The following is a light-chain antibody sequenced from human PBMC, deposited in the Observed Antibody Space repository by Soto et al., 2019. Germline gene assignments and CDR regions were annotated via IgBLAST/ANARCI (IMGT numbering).Light chain of an antibody. CDR1: QSVSSSY. V-gene: IGKV3-20*01. CDR3: QHYGSSPWT. CDR2: GAS. Sequence: EIVSTRSPGTLSLSPGERATLSCRASQSVSSSYLAWYQQKPGQAPRLLIYGASSRATGIPDRFSGSGSGTDFTLTISRXEPEDFAVYYCQHYGSSPWTFGQGTKVDIK. J-gene: IGKJ1*01.